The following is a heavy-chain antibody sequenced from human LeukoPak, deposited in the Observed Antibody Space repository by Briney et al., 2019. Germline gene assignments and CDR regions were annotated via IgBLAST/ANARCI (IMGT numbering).Heavy chain of an antibody. D-gene: IGHD5-12*01. CDR3: ARDRPDIVGYYYYYMDV. CDR1: GFTFSNYG. CDR2: IRYDGNNK. V-gene: IGHV3-30*02. J-gene: IGHJ6*03. Sequence: GGSLRLSCAASGFTFSNYGMHWVRQAPGKGLEWVAYIRYDGNNKYYADSVKGRFTISRDNAKNSLYLQMNSLRAEDTAVYYCARDRPDIVGYYYYYMDVWGKGTTVAVCS.